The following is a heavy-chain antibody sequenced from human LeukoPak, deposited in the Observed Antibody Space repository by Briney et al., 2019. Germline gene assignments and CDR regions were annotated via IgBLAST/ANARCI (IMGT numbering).Heavy chain of an antibody. CDR1: GFTFSSYA. CDR2: ISGSGGST. Sequence: GGSLRLSCAASGFTFSSYAMSWVRQAPGKGLEWVSAISGSGGSTYYADSVKGRFTISRDNSKNTLYLQMNSLRAEDTAVYYCLRDGYNWYYFDYWGQGTLVTVSS. V-gene: IGHV3-23*01. D-gene: IGHD1-1*01. CDR3: LRDGYNWYYFDY. J-gene: IGHJ4*02.